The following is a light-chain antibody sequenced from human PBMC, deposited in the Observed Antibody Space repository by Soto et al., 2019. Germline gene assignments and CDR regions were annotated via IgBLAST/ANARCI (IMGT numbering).Light chain of an antibody. J-gene: IGKJ2*01. CDR1: QTISTW. CDR2: KAS. CDR3: QHYKSYFYT. Sequence: DIQMTQSPSTLSASVGDRVTITCRASQTISTWLAWYQQKPGTAPKLLIYKASSLESRVPSRFTSSGSGTEITRTISGLQPDDFATYCTQHYKSYFYTFGQGTKREIK. V-gene: IGKV1-5*03.